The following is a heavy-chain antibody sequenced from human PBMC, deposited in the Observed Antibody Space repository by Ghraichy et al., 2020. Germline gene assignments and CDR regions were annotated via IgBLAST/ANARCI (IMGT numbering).Heavy chain of an antibody. CDR1: GFMFSNYA. D-gene: IGHD2-2*01. CDR2: ISGSGDRT. Sequence: GGSLRLSCAASGFMFSNYAMTWVRLAPGKGLEWVSGISGSGDRTYYADSVEVRFTVSRDNSKNTLYLEMISLRAEDTATYYCAKGPDARYCSPTSCFHHYYGMDVWGQGTTVTVSS. V-gene: IGHV3-23*01. J-gene: IGHJ6*02. CDR3: AKGPDARYCSPTSCFHHYYGMDV.